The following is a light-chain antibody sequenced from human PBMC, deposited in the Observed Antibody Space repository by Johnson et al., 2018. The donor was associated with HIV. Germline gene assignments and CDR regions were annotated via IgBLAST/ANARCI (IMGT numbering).Light chain of an antibody. J-gene: IGLJ1*01. CDR1: SSNIGNNY. Sequence: QSVLTQPPSVSAAPGQKVTISCSGSSSNIGNNYVSWYQQVPGAAPKLLIYDNNKRPSGIPDRFSGSKSGTSATLGITGLQTGDEADYYCGTWDYSLRTGFFGTGTKVTVL. CDR3: GTWDYSLRTGF. V-gene: IGLV1-51*01. CDR2: DNN.